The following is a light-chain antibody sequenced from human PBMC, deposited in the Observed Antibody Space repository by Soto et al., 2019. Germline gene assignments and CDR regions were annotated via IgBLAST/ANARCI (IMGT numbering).Light chain of an antibody. CDR3: QQYNNWPQT. CDR1: QSVSSN. V-gene: IGKV3-15*01. Sequence: EMVMTQSPATLSVSPGERATLSCRVSQSVSSNLAWYQQKPCQAPRLLIYGASTRATGIPARFSGSGSGTEFTRTISSLQSEDLAVYYGQQYNNWPQTFGQGTKVEIK. CDR2: GAS. J-gene: IGKJ1*01.